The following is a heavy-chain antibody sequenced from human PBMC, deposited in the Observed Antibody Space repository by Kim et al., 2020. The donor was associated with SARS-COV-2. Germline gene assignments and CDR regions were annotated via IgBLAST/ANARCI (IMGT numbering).Heavy chain of an antibody. Sequence: GGSLRLSCSASGFTVSSYFMSWVRQAPGKGLEWVSVIYPGGTTYHEDFVEGRFTISRDNSKNTLYLQMNSLRAEDTAMYYCVRDGRGMDVWGQGTTVTVSS. CDR2: IYPGGTT. V-gene: IGHV3-53*01. J-gene: IGHJ6*02. CDR3: VRDGRGMDV. CDR1: GFTVSSYF.